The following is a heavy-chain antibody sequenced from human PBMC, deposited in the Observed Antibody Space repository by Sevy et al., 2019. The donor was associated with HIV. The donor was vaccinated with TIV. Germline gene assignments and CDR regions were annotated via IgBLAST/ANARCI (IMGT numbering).Heavy chain of an antibody. V-gene: IGHV4-30-4*01. CDR1: GGSVSSSDYY. D-gene: IGHD5-18*01. J-gene: IGHJ4*02. Sequence: SETLSLTCTVSGGSVSSSDYYWSWIRQPPGKGLQWVGYIYYSGGTYYNPFLNSRVSMSVDTSKNQFSLKLSSVTAADTVVYYCASKRGYSSGPFDYWGQGTLVTVSS. CDR2: IYYSGGT. CDR3: ASKRGYSSGPFDY.